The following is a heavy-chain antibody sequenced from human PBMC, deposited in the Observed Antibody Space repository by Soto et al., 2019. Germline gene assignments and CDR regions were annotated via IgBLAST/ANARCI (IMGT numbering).Heavy chain of an antibody. CDR3: ARALCCSSTSCYNY. D-gene: IGHD2-2*02. CDR2: INAGNGNT. J-gene: IGHJ4*02. V-gene: IGHV1-3*01. CDR1: GYTFTSYA. Sequence: VASVKVSCKASGYTFTSYAMHWVRQAPGQRLEWMGWINAGNGNTKYSQKFQGRVTITRDTSASTAYMELSSLRSEDTAVYYCARALCCSSTSCYNYWGQGTLVTVSS.